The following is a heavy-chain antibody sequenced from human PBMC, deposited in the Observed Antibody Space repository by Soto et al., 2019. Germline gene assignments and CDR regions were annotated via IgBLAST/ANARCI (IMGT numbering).Heavy chain of an antibody. CDR1: GFTFSSYA. CDR3: ARTGEYCSGGSCYSGGYYYYGMDV. V-gene: IGHV3-30-3*01. D-gene: IGHD2-15*01. J-gene: IGHJ6*02. Sequence: QVQLVESGGGVVQPGRSLRLSCAASGFTFSSYAMHWVRQAPGKGLEWVAVISYDGSNKYYADSVKGRFTISRDNSKNTLYLQMNSLRAEDTAVYYCARTGEYCSGGSCYSGGYYYYGMDVWGQGTTVTVSS. CDR2: ISYDGSNK.